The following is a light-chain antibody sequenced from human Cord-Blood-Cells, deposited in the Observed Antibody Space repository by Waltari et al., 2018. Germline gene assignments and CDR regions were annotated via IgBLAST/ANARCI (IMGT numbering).Light chain of an antibody. Sequence: EIVLTQSPATLSSSPGERATLSRRASQSVSSYLAWYQQKPGQAPRLLIYDASNRATGIPARFSGSGSGTDFTLTISSLEPEDFAVYYCQQRSNWPPLTFGGGTKVEIK. V-gene: IGKV3-11*01. CDR2: DAS. J-gene: IGKJ4*01. CDR3: QQRSNWPPLT. CDR1: QSVSSY.